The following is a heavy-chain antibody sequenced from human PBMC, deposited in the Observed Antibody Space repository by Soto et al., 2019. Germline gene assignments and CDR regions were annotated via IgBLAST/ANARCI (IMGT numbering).Heavy chain of an antibody. CDR2: VYYNGNT. V-gene: IGHV4-39*01. Sequence: QLQLQESGPRLVKPSETLSLICSVSGGSIRSGSNYWAWIRQPPVKGLDWIGTVYYNGNTYYNASLKSRATIYADTSKNQFSLKLSAVSAADTAVYYCGRQTIVRGVLSWFDPWGQGPLVTVSS. D-gene: IGHD3-10*01. CDR3: GRQTIVRGVLSWFDP. J-gene: IGHJ5*02. CDR1: GGSIRSGSNY.